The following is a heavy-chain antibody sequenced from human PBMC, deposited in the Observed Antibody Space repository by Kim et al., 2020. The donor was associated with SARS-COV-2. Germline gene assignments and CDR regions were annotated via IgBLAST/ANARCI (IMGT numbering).Heavy chain of an antibody. CDR1: GLSFSSYA. CDR2: IRDSGDGT. D-gene: IGHD2-15*01. CDR3: AKGKSTNSWYSMDD. V-gene: IGHV3-23*01. J-gene: IGHJ6*02. Sequence: GGSLRLSCAASGLSFSSYAMNWVRQAPGKGLEWVSGIRDSGDGTDYADSVRGRFSISRDNAMNTLHLQMNSLRTEDAAVYYCAKGKSTNSWYSMDDWGQG.